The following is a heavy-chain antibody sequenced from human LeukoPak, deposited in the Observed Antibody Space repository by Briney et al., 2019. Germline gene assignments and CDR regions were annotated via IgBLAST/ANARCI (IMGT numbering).Heavy chain of an antibody. J-gene: IGHJ4*02. V-gene: IGHV3-23*01. CDR2: IIGSGGST. CDR1: GFTFSSYA. CDR3: AKQVGATRGYFDY. Sequence: GGSLRLSCAASGFTFSSYAVNWVRQAPGKGLEWVSAIIGSGGSTYYADSVKGRFTISRDNSKNTLYLQMNSLRAEDTAVYYCAKQVGATRGYFDYWGQGTLVTVSS. D-gene: IGHD1-26*01.